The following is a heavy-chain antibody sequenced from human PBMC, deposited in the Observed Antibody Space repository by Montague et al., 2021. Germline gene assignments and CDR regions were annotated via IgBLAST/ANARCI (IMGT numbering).Heavy chain of an antibody. V-gene: IGHV5-51*01. J-gene: IGHJ5*01. CDR2: VYPGDSDT. D-gene: IGHD3-3*02. Sequence: QSGSEVKKPGESLTISCKTSGYSFNNYWIGWVRQLPGKGLEWLGGVYPGDSDTKYGPSFQGHVTISADRSSKTAYLQWNSLKTPDTAMYYCVRQPIISISGWFDSWGQGTQVTASS. CDR1: GYSFNNYW. CDR3: VRQPIISISGWFDS.